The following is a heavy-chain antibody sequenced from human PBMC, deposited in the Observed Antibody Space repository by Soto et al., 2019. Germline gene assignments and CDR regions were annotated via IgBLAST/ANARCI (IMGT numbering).Heavy chain of an antibody. CDR3: ARGSLVVVTAQNPPIDY. CDR1: GYTFTVYY. CDR2: INPNSGGT. Sequence: SVKVSCKATGYTFTVYYMHWVRQAPVQGLEWMGWINPNSGGTDYSQKFQGRVTMTRDTSISTAYMELSRLRSDDTAVYYCARGSLVVVTAQNPPIDYWGQGTLVTVSS. V-gene: IGHV1-2*02. D-gene: IGHD2-21*02. J-gene: IGHJ4*02.